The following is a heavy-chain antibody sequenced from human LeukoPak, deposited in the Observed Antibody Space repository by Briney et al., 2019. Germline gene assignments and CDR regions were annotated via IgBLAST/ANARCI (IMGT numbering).Heavy chain of an antibody. CDR2: ISGSGGST. CDR3: AKDPVRRLTGSCPYYFDY. Sequence: GGSLRLSCAASGFTFSSYAMSWVRQAPGEGLEWVSAISGSGGSTYYADSVKGRFTISRDNSKNTLYLQMNSLRAEDTAVYYCAKDPVRRLTGSCPYYFDYWGQGTLVTVSS. CDR1: GFTFSSYA. V-gene: IGHV3-23*01. D-gene: IGHD3-9*01. J-gene: IGHJ4*02.